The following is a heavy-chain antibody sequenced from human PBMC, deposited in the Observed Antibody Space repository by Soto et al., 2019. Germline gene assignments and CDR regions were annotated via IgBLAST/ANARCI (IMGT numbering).Heavy chain of an antibody. D-gene: IGHD6-6*01. V-gene: IGHV4-4*02. Sequence: QVQLQESGPGLVKPSGTLSLTCAVSGGSISSSNWWSWDRQPPGKGLEWIGEIYHSGSTNYNPSLKSRVTISVDKSKNQFSLKLSSVTAADTAVYYCATPIAARPGGLWFDPWGQGTLVTVSS. CDR1: GGSISSSNW. J-gene: IGHJ5*02. CDR2: IYHSGST. CDR3: ATPIAARPGGLWFDP.